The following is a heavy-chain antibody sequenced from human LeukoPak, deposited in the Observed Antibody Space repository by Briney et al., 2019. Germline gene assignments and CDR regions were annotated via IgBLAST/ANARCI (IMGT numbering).Heavy chain of an antibody. CDR1: GGSISSYY. D-gene: IGHD3-22*01. V-gene: IGHV4-59*08. Sequence: SETLSLTCTVSGGSISSYYWSWIRQPPGKGLEWIGYIYYSGSTNYNPSLKSRVTISVDMSKNQFSLRLSSVTAADTAVYYCARHLYYYDSDSYRDAFDMWGQGTMVTVSS. CDR3: ARHLYYYDSDSYRDAFDM. J-gene: IGHJ3*02. CDR2: IYYSGST.